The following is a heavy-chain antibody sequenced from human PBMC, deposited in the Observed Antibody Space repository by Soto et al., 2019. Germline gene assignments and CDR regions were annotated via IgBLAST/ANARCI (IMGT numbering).Heavy chain of an antibody. V-gene: IGHV1-2*04. CDR2: INPNSGGT. CDR1: GYTFTGYY. D-gene: IGHD6-6*01. CDR3: ARDLKTLSSSYYYYYGMDV. J-gene: IGHJ6*02. Sequence: ASVKVSCKASGYTFTGYYMHWVRQAPGQGLEWMGWINPNSGGTNYAQKFQGWVTMTRDTSISTAYMELSRLRSDDTAVYYCARDLKTLSSSYYYYYGMDVWGQGTTVTVSS.